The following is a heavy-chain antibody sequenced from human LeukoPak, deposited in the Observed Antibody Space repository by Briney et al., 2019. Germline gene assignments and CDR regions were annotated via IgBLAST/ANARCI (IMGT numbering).Heavy chain of an antibody. J-gene: IGHJ3*02. D-gene: IGHD3-22*01. CDR3: ARDVIRPNHYDSSGYAFDI. Sequence: ASVKVSCKASGYTFTSYGISWVRQAPGQGLEWMGWISAYNGNTNYAQKLQGRVTMTTDTSTSTAYMELRSLRSDDTAVYYCARDVIRPNHYDSSGYAFDIWGQGTMVTVSS. CDR1: GYTFTSYG. V-gene: IGHV1-18*01. CDR2: ISAYNGNT.